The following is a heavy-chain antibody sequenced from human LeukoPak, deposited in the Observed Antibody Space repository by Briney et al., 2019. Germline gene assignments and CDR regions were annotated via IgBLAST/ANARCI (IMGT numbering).Heavy chain of an antibody. V-gene: IGHV3-23*01. CDR3: AKGRDSSGWTTFDY. D-gene: IGHD6-19*01. J-gene: IGHJ4*02. CDR1: GSTFSSYA. CDR2: ISGSGGST. Sequence: PGGSLRLSCAASGSTFSSYAMSWVRQAPGKGLEWVSAISGSGGSTYYADSVKGRFTISRDNSKNTPYLQMNSLRAEDTAVYYCAKGRDSSGWTTFDYWGQGTLVTVSS.